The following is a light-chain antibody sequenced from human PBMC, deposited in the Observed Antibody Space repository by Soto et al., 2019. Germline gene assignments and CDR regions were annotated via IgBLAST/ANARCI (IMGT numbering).Light chain of an antibody. V-gene: IGKV3-15*01. CDR3: QQYNNWPRT. J-gene: IGKJ1*01. CDR2: GAS. CDR1: QSVSSN. Sequence: EIVKPRAPATRSFSPGEKATLSCRASQSVSSNLAWYQQKPGQAPRLLIYGASTRATGIPARFSGSGSGTEFTLTISSLQSEDFAVYYCQQYNNWPRTFGQGTKVDIK.